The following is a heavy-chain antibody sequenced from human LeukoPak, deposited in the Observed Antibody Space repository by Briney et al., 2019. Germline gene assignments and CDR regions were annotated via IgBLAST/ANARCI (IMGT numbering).Heavy chain of an antibody. J-gene: IGHJ4*02. Sequence: GGSLRLSCAASGFIFSSYDMTWVRQAPGKGLEYVSSISYGGEYTFYAGSVKGRFTVSRDNSRNTLYLQMNSLRGEDTALYFCAMKLPGTPYYFDYWGQGTLVTVSS. D-gene: IGHD2-15*01. CDR3: AMKLPGTPYYFDY. V-gene: IGHV3-23*01. CDR2: ISYGGEYT. CDR1: GFIFSSYD.